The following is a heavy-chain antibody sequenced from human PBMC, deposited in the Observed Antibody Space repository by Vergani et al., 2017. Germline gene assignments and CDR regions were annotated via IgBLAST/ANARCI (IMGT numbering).Heavy chain of an antibody. D-gene: IGHD1-1*01. Sequence: EVQLLQSEGAVVQPGGSLRLSCVASGFTFSSHAMSWVRQGHGQGLEWVSSIKSSVESTHYADSVKGRFTIARYISKNTLYLQMNSRRVEDTAVYYCGRGSDNYTWGQGTLVTVSS. CDR2: IKSSVEST. CDR1: GFTFSSHA. V-gene: IGHV3-23*01. CDR3: GRGSDNYT. J-gene: IGHJ4*02.